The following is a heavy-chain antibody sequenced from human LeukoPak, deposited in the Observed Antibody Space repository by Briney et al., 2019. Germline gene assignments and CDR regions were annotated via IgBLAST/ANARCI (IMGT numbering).Heavy chain of an antibody. Sequence: ASLKVSCKTSGYSFSTFDINWVRQATGQGLEWMGWMNPNSGNTNYAQKFQGRLTMTRDTSISTAYMELSSLRSEDTAVYYCARGATLVKGVTILYGMDVWGQGTTVTDSS. V-gene: IGHV1-8*01. CDR1: GYSFSTFD. CDR2: MNPNSGNT. D-gene: IGHD3-10*01. J-gene: IGHJ6*02. CDR3: ARGATLVKGVTILYGMDV.